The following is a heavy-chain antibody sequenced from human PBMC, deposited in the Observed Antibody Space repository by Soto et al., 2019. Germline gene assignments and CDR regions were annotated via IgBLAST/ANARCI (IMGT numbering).Heavy chain of an antibody. CDR2: INHSGST. J-gene: IGHJ6*02. V-gene: IGHV4-34*01. CDR3: ARGPGCSSTSCYTYYYYYYGMDV. D-gene: IGHD2-2*02. CDR1: GGPFSGYY. Sequence: SETLSLTCAVYGGPFSGYYWSWIRQPPGKGLEWIGEINHSGSTNYNPSLKSRVTISVDTSKNQFSLKLSSVTAAGTAVYYCARGPGCSSTSCYTYYYYYYGMDVWGQGTTVTVSS.